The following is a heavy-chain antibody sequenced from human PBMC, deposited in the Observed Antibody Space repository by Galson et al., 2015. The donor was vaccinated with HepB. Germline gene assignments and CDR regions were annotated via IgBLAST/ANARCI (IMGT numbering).Heavy chain of an antibody. CDR3: AKDPYKYGSRKIDY. D-gene: IGHD6-13*01. Sequence: SLRLSCAASGFTFSNYAMTWVRQAPGKGLEWVSAISGTGGSTYYADSVKGRFTISRDNSKNTLYLQMNSLRVHDTAVYYCAKDPYKYGSRKIDYWGQGTLVTVSS. V-gene: IGHV3-23*01. CDR2: ISGTGGST. CDR1: GFTFSNYA. J-gene: IGHJ4*02.